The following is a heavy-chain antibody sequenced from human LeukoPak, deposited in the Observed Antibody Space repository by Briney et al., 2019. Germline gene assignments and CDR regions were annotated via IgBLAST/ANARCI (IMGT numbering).Heavy chain of an antibody. CDR1: GSSFINYW. CDR2: IDPSDSYS. CDR3: ARLVGGYSYGYIDS. V-gene: IGHV5-10-1*01. D-gene: IGHD5-18*01. J-gene: IGHJ4*02. Sequence: GGSLQISCKGSGSSFINYWITWVRQMPGKGLEWMGRIDPSDSYSNYSPSFQGHVTISADKSISTAYLQWSSLKASDTATYYCARLVGGYSYGYIDSWGQGTLVTVSS.